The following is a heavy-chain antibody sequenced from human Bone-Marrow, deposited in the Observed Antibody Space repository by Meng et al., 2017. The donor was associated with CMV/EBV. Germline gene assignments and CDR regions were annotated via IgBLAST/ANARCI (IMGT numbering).Heavy chain of an antibody. CDR3: ARDTVYCGGDCPPAFDI. J-gene: IGHJ3*02. CDR1: GFTFSSYS. D-gene: IGHD2-21*01. V-gene: IGHV3-21*01. CDR2: ISSSSSYI. Sequence: LSLTCAASGFTFSSYSMNWVRQAPGKGLEWVSSISSSSSYIYYADSVKGRFTISRDNAKNSLYLQMNSLRAEETAVCYCARDTVYCGGDCPPAFDIWGQGTMVTVSS.